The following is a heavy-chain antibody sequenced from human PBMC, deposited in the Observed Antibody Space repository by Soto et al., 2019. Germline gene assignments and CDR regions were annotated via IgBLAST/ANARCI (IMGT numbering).Heavy chain of an antibody. CDR3: ARSPPWGSALGGWFDP. V-gene: IGHV1-46*01. J-gene: IGHJ5*02. Sequence: QVQLVQSGAEVKKPGASVRVSCKASGYTFTSYCLHWVRQAPGQGLEWMGIINPGQGLAWMGIINPIGASPGYAQKYQGRVTMTIDTSTSTVYMELSSLRSEDTAVYYCARSPPWGSALGGWFDPWGQGTLVTVSS. CDR2: INPIGASP. D-gene: IGHD3-16*01. CDR1: GYTFTSYC.